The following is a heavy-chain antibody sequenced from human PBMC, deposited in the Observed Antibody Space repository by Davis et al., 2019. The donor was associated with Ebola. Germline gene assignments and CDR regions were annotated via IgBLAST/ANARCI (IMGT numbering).Heavy chain of an antibody. Sequence: ASVKVSCKASGYTFTSYGINWVRQAPGQGLEWMGWMNPNSGNTGSAQKFQGRVSMTRNTSISTAYMELSSLRSDDTAVYYCARYSSGDGWFDPWGQGTLVTVSS. CDR1: GYTFTSYG. D-gene: IGHD6-19*01. V-gene: IGHV1-8*02. CDR2: MNPNSGNT. CDR3: ARYSSGDGWFDP. J-gene: IGHJ5*02.